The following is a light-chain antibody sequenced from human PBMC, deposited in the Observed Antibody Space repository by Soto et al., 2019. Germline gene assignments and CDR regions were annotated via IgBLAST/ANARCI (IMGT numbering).Light chain of an antibody. Sequence: EIVFTQSPATLSSFPGDRVTLSCRASLPVTNNFLAWYQQMPGQAPRLIIYDASSRETGILDRFSASGSGTEFTLTISRLEPEDFAVYFCHQYSSSTPTFGQGTKVDIK. V-gene: IGKV3-20*01. CDR3: HQYSSSTPT. CDR1: LPVTNNF. J-gene: IGKJ1*01. CDR2: DAS.